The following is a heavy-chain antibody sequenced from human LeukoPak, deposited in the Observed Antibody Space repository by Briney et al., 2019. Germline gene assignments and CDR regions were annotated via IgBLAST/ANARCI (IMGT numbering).Heavy chain of an antibody. J-gene: IGHJ4*02. CDR3: ARGGMGEKIRYSSSYLNPFDY. D-gene: IGHD6-13*01. CDR2: IIPILGIA. CDR1: GGTFSSYA. V-gene: IGHV1-69*04. Sequence: SVKVSCKASGGTFSSYAISWVRQAPGQGLEWMGRIIPILGIANYAQKFQGRVTITADKSTSTAYMELSSLRSEDTAVYYCARGGMGEKIRYSSSYLNPFDYWGQGTLVTVSS.